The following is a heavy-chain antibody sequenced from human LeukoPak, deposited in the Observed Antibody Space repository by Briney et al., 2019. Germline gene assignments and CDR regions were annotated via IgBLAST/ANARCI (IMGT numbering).Heavy chain of an antibody. Sequence: GGSLRLSCAASGFTFSSYAMSWVRQAPGKGLEWVSAISGSGGSTYYADSVKGRFTISRDNSKNTLYLQMNSLRAEDTAVYYCASQGSGSYYKGSFDYWGQGTLVTVSS. CDR3: ASQGSGSYYKGSFDY. D-gene: IGHD3-10*01. J-gene: IGHJ4*02. V-gene: IGHV3-23*01. CDR1: GFTFSSYA. CDR2: ISGSGGST.